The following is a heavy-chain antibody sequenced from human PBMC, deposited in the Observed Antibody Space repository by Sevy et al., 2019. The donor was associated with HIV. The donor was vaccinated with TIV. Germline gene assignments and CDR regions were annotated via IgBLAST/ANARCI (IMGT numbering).Heavy chain of an antibody. CDR2: ISSSSSYT. CDR3: ARDLDIVVVVAARGCAFDI. Sequence: GSLRLSCAASGCTFSDYYMSWIRQAPGKGLEWVSYISSSSSYTNYADSVKGRFTISRDNAKNSLYLQMNSLRAEDTAVYYCARDLDIVVVVAARGCAFDIWGQGTMVTVSS. V-gene: IGHV3-11*06. CDR1: GCTFSDYY. D-gene: IGHD2-15*01. J-gene: IGHJ3*02.